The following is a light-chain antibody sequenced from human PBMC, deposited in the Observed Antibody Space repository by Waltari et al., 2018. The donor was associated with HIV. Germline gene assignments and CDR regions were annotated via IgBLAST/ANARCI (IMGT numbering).Light chain of an antibody. J-gene: IGLJ3*02. V-gene: IGLV1-47*01. CDR2: RND. Sequence: QSVLTQPPSASGTPGQRVTISCSGSTPNIGNNFIYWYHQFPGTAPKLLIYRNDQRPSGVPDRFSGSKSGTSASLAISGLRSEDEADYYCATWDDSLSGWVFSGGTKLTVL. CDR3: ATWDDSLSGWV. CDR1: TPNIGNNF.